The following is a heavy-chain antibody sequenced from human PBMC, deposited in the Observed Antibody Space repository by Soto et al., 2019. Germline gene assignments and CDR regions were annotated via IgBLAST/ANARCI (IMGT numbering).Heavy chain of an antibody. CDR1: GFAFSDYG. D-gene: IGHD4-17*01. CDR2: IFYDGSHK. Sequence: QVQLEESGGGVVQPGRSLRLSCTASGFAFSDYGMHWVRQAPGKGLEWVAIIFYDGSHKYYADSVKGRFTISRDNSRNTVESKTNSLRAEDTATYFCARRRSTVTTPWFYHGMDVWGRGTTVTVSS. J-gene: IGHJ6*02. V-gene: IGHV3-33*01. CDR3: ARRRSTVTTPWFYHGMDV.